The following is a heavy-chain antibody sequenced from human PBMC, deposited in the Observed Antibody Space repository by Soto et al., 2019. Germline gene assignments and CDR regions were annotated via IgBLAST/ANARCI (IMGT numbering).Heavy chain of an antibody. V-gene: IGHV3-13*05. CDR2: IGTAGDP. D-gene: IGHD6-19*01. Sequence: EVQLVESGGGLVQPGGSLRLSCAASGFTFSSYDMHWVRQATGKGLEWVSAIGTAGDPYYPGSVKGRFTISRDNSRNTLYLEMNSLQTEDTAVFYCARDQGRTVTRGDWFDPWGQGTLVTVSS. CDR3: ARDQGRTVTRGDWFDP. J-gene: IGHJ5*02. CDR1: GFTFSSYD.